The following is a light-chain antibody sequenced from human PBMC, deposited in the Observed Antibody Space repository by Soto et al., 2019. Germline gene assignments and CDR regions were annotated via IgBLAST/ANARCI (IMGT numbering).Light chain of an antibody. Sequence: DIQMTQSPSTQSASVGDRVTITRRASQNISPWLAWYQQKPGEAPKLLIYKASSLESGVPSRFSGSGSGTEFTLTISSLQPDYFAIYYCHQYYKYSTFGLGTKVEIK. J-gene: IGKJ1*01. CDR2: KAS. CDR1: QNISPW. CDR3: HQYYKYST. V-gene: IGKV1-5*03.